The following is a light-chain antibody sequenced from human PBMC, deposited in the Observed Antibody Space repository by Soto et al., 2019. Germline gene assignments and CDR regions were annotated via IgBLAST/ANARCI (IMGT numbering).Light chain of an antibody. Sequence: EVVMTQSTATLSVSPGERATLSCRASQSVSSNFLAWYQQKPGQAPRLLIYGVSIRATGIPARFSGSGSGTECTLTISSLQSEDFAVYYCQQYSAWPLTFGGGTKVEI. CDR2: GVS. CDR1: QSVSSN. CDR3: QQYSAWPLT. J-gene: IGKJ4*02. V-gene: IGKV3-15*01.